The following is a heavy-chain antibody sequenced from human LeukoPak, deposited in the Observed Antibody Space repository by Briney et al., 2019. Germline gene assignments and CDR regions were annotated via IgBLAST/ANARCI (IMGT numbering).Heavy chain of an antibody. J-gene: IGHJ6*02. D-gene: IGHD3-3*01. V-gene: IGHV3-15*01. CDR2: IKSKTDGGTT. Sequence: PGGSLRLSCAASGFTFSSYAMSWVRQAPGKGLEWVGRIKSKTDGGTTDYAAPVKGRFTISRDDSKNTLYLQMNSLKTEDTAVYYCTTDRFWSGPADYYYYGMDVWGQGTTVTVSS. CDR1: GFTFSSYA. CDR3: TTDRFWSGPADYYYYGMDV.